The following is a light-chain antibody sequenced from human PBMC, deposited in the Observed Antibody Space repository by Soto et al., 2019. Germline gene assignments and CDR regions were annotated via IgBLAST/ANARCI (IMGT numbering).Light chain of an antibody. CDR3: QQGGNWPVT. V-gene: IGKV3D-20*02. CDR1: QSVSSSF. J-gene: IGKJ5*01. Sequence: EIVLTQFPGTLSLSPGERATISCRASQSVSSSFLAWFQQKPGQAPRLLIYGASSRATGIPDRFSGRGSGTDFTLTINSLESGDSAVYFCQQGGNWPVTFGQGTRVEIK. CDR2: GAS.